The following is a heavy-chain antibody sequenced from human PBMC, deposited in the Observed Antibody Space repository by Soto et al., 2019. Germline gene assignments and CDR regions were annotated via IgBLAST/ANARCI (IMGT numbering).Heavy chain of an antibody. CDR2: ISGSGGST. CDR1: GFTFSSYA. CDR3: AKETYSSSWYTRAGMDV. V-gene: IGHV3-23*01. Sequence: PGGSLRLSCAASGFTFSSYAMSWVRQAPGKGLEWVSAISGSGGSTYYADSVKGRFTISRDNSKNTLYLQMNSLRAEDTAVYYCAKETYSSSWYTRAGMDVWGQGTTVTVSS. J-gene: IGHJ6*02. D-gene: IGHD6-13*01.